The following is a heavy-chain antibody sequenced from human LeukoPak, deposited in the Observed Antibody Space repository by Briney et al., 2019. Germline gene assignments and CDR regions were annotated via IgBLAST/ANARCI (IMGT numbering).Heavy chain of an antibody. V-gene: IGHV4-59*08. CDR1: GGSVSSYS. J-gene: IGHJ4*02. CDR3: ARTRSQAISAQYFDY. CDR2: FYYSGST. D-gene: IGHD2-2*02. Sequence: NTSETLSLTCTVSGGSVSSYSWSWIRQPPGKGLEWIGYFYYSGSTNYNPSLKSRVTISVDTSKSQFSLNLTSVTAADTAVCYCARTRSQAISAQYFDYWGQGTLVTVSS.